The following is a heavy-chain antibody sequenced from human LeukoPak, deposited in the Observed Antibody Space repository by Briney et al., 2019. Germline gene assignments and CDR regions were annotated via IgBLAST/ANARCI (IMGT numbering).Heavy chain of an antibody. CDR1: GFTVSSNY. D-gene: IGHD3-10*01. V-gene: IGHV3-53*01. J-gene: IGHJ4*02. CDR2: IYSGGST. CDR3: ASNWMSGSYYFGY. Sequence: GGSLRLSCAASGFTVSSNYMSWVRQAPGKGLEWVSVIYSGGSTYYADSVKGRFTISRDNSKNTLYLQMNSLRAVDTAVYYCASNWMSGSYYFGYWGQGTLVTVSS.